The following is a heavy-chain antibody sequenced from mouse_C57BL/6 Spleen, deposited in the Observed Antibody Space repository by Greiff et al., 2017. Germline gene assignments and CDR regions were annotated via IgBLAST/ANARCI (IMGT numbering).Heavy chain of an antibody. Sequence: QVQLQQPGAELVMPGASVKLSCKASGYTFTSYWMHWVKQRPGQGLEWIGEIDPSDSYTNYNQKFKGKSTLTVDKSSSTAYMQLSSLTSEDSAVYYCARGSDYYGSSYDYWGQGTTLTVSS. CDR3: ARGSDYYGSSYDY. CDR1: GYTFTSYW. V-gene: IGHV1-69*01. J-gene: IGHJ2*01. D-gene: IGHD1-1*01. CDR2: IDPSDSYT.